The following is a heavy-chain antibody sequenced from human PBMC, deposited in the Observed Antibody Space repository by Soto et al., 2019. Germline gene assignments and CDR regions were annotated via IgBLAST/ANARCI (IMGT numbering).Heavy chain of an antibody. J-gene: IGHJ5*02. D-gene: IGHD3-3*01. V-gene: IGHV4-34*01. Sequence: SETLSLTCAVYGGSFSGYYWSWIRQPPGKGLEWIGEINHSGSTNYNPSLKSRVTISVDTSKNQFSLKLSSVTAADTAVYYCARGLSRHYDFWSGYYRVCWFDPWGQGTLVTVSS. CDR3: ARGLSRHYDFWSGYYRVCWFDP. CDR2: INHSGST. CDR1: GGSFSGYY.